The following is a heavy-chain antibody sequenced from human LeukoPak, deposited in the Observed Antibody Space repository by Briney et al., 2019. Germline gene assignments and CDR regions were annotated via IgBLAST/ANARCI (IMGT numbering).Heavy chain of an antibody. CDR3: ARKAQYNGHYPLDY. Sequence: PGGSLRLSCAASGLTGSHNYVSWVRQAPGKGLEWVSGTSDRGDYTYYADSVKGRFTISRDSSKNTLFLQMNSLRAEDTALYFCARKAQYNGHYPLDYWGQGTLVTVSS. CDR1: GLTGSHNY. J-gene: IGHJ4*02. V-gene: IGHV3-53*01. CDR2: TSDRGDYT. D-gene: IGHD1-7*01.